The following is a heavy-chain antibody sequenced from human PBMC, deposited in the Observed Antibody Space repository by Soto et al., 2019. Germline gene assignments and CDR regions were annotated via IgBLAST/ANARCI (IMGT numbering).Heavy chain of an antibody. CDR2: ISGSGGST. Sequence: EVQLLESGGGLVQPGGSLRLSCAASGFTFSSYAMSWVRQAPGKGLEWVSAISGSGGSTYYADSVKCRFTISRDNSKNTLYLQINSLRAEDTAVYYCAKYLYSSSSGFDYWGQGTLVTVSS. CDR1: GFTFSSYA. D-gene: IGHD6-6*01. J-gene: IGHJ4*02. V-gene: IGHV3-23*01. CDR3: AKYLYSSSSGFDY.